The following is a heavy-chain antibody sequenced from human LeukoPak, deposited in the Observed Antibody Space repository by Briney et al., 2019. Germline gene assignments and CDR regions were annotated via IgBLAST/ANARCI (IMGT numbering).Heavy chain of an antibody. CDR1: GYTFTRYA. V-gene: IGHV7-4-1*02. CDR3: ARESDVYCSSTSCSNI. CDR2: INTNTGNP. Sequence: ASVKVSCKASGYTFTRYAMNWVRQAPGQGLEWMGWINTNTGNPTYAQGFTGRFVFSLDTSVSTAYLQISSLKAEDTAVYYCARESDVYCSSTSCSNIWGQGTLVTVSS. D-gene: IGHD2-2*01. J-gene: IGHJ4*02.